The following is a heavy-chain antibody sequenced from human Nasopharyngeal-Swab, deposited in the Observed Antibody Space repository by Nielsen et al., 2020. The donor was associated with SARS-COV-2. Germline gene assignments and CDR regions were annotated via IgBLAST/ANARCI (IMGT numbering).Heavy chain of an antibody. V-gene: IGHV3-74*01. D-gene: IGHD7-27*01. J-gene: IGHJ4*02. CDR1: GFTFSSSW. Sequence: GESLRLSCAGSGFTFSSSWLHWVRQAPGEGLVWVARLNGDATTVDYADSVKGRFTISRDNAKNTLYLQMNGLRDEDTAIYYCARAGEYRFDYWGQGTLVTVSS. CDR3: ARAGEYRFDY. CDR2: LNGDATTV.